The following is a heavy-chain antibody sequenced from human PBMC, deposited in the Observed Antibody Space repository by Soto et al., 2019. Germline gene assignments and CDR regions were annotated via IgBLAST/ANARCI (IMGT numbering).Heavy chain of an antibody. D-gene: IGHD2-2*01. CDR2: IWYDGNNK. V-gene: IGHV3-33*01. Sequence: QVQLLESGGGVVQPGRSLRLSCAASGFTFSSYGMHWVRQAPGKGLEWVAVIWYDGNNKYYADSVKGRFTISRDNSKNTLYLQMNSLRAEDKAVYYCARADCSSTSCYRYYYYGMDVWGQGTTVTVSS. CDR3: ARADCSSTSCYRYYYYGMDV. J-gene: IGHJ6*02. CDR1: GFTFSSYG.